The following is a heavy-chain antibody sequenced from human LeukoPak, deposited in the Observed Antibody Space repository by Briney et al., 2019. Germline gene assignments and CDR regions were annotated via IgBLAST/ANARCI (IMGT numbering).Heavy chain of an antibody. Sequence: ASVKVSFKASGYTFTGYYMHWVRQAPGQGLEWMGWINPNSGGTNYAQQFQGRVTMTRDTSISTAYMELSRLRSDDTAVYYCARDYYDSSGYYYPKDYWGQGTLVTVSS. V-gene: IGHV1-2*02. CDR3: ARDYYDSSGYYYPKDY. J-gene: IGHJ4*02. CDR2: INPNSGGT. D-gene: IGHD3-22*01. CDR1: GYTFTGYY.